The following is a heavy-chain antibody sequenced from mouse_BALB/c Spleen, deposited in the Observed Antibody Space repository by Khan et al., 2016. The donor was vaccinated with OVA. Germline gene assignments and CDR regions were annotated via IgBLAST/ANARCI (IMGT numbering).Heavy chain of an antibody. J-gene: IGHJ1*01. CDR2: INTYSGEP. CDR1: GYTFTNYG. CDR3: ARSNSYWYFDV. V-gene: IGHV9-3-1*01. Sequence: QIQLVQSGPELKKPGETVKISCKASGYTFTNYGMNWVKQAPGKGLKWMGWINTYSGEPTYADDFKGRSAFSLETSASTAYLQIKNLKQEGTATYFCARSNSYWYFDVWGAGTTVTVSS.